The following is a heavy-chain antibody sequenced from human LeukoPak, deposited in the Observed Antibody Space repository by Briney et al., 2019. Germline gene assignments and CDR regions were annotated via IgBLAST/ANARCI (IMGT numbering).Heavy chain of an antibody. V-gene: IGHV1-69*13. J-gene: IGHJ6*03. Sequence: ASVKVSCKASGGTFSSYAISWVRQAPGQGLEWMGRIIPIFGTANYAQKFQGRVTITADESTSTAYMELSSLRSEDTAVYYCARGRGLYDFWSGYYGDYYYYYMDVWGKGTTVTVSS. D-gene: IGHD3-3*01. CDR2: IIPIFGTA. CDR1: GGTFSSYA. CDR3: ARGRGLYDFWSGYYGDYYYYYMDV.